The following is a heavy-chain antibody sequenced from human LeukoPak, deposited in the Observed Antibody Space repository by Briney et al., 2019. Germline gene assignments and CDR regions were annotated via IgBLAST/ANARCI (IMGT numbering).Heavy chain of an antibody. CDR1: GFTFSSYS. CDR3: ARLATNGGYGY. J-gene: IGHJ4*02. CDR2: ISSSSSYI. Sequence: GGSLRLSCATSGFTFSSYSMNWVRQAPGKGLEWVSSISSSSSYIYYAGSVKGRFTISRDNAKNSLYLQMNSLRTEDTAVYYCARLATNGGYGYWGQGTLVTVSS. V-gene: IGHV3-21*01. D-gene: IGHD5-12*01.